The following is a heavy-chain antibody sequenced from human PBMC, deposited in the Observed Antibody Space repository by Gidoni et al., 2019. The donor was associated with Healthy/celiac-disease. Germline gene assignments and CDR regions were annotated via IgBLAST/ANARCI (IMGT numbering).Heavy chain of an antibody. CDR3: ARVYSYYGMDV. CDR1: GFTFSSYE. CDR2: ISSSGSTI. J-gene: IGHJ6*02. Sequence: EVQLVESGGGWVQPGGSLRLSCAASGFTFSSYEMNWVRQAPGKGLEWVSYISSSGSTIYYADSGKGRFTISRDNAKNSLYLQMNSLRAEDTAVYYCARVYSYYGMDVWGQGTTVTVSS. V-gene: IGHV3-48*03.